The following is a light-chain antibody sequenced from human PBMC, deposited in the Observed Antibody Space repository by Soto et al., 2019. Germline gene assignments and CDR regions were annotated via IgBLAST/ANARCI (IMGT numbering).Light chain of an antibody. CDR2: EVS. V-gene: IGLV2-8*01. Sequence: QSALTQPPSASGSPGQSVTISCTGTSSDVGGYNYVSWYQRHPGKAPKLTIYEVSKRPSGVPDLFSGSKSGNTASLTVSGLQAEDEADYYCSSYAGSNNVVFGGGTKLTVL. CDR1: SSDVGGYNY. CDR3: SSYAGSNNVV. J-gene: IGLJ2*01.